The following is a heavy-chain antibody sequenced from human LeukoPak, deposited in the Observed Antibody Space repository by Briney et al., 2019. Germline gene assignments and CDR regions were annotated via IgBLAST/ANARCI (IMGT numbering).Heavy chain of an antibody. CDR3: ARVTTGGYYNC. V-gene: IGHV4-61*02. CDR2: IYTSGST. CDR1: GGSISSGSYY. J-gene: IGHJ4*02. Sequence: SETLSLTCTVSGGSISSGSYYWSWIRQPAGKGLEWIGRIYTSGSTNYNPSLKSRVTISVDTSKNQFSLKLSSVTAADTAVYYCARVTTGGYYNCWGQGTLVTISS. D-gene: IGHD3-22*01.